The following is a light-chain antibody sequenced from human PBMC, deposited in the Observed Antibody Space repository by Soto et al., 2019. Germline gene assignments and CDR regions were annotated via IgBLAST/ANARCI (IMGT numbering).Light chain of an antibody. CDR3: QQYGSSPLT. CDR2: GAS. J-gene: IGKJ4*01. Sequence: EIVLTQSPGTLSLSPRERATLSCRASQSVSSSYLAWYQQKPGQAPRLLIYGASSRATGITDRFSGSGSGTDVTLTISRLEPEDFAVYYCQQYGSSPLTFGGGTKVEIK. CDR1: QSVSSSY. V-gene: IGKV3-20*01.